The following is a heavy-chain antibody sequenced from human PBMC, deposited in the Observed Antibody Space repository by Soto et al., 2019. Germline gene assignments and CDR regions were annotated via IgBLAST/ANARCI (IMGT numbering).Heavy chain of an antibody. CDR3: ASITIFGVWAFDI. J-gene: IGHJ3*02. CDR1: GGTLSSYA. Sequence: GASVKVSSKAPGGTLSSYAISWARQAHGQGLEWRGGIIPIFGTANYAPKLQGRVTITADESTSTAYMELSSLRSEDTAVYYCASITIFGVWAFDIWGQGTMVTVSS. D-gene: IGHD3-3*01. V-gene: IGHV1-69*13. CDR2: IIPIFGTA.